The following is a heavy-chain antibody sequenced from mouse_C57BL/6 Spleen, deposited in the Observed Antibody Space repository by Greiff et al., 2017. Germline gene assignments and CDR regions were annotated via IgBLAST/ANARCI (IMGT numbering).Heavy chain of an antibody. V-gene: IGHV5-4*03. CDR2: MSDGGSYT. Sequence: DVTLVESGGGLVKPGGSLKLSCAASGFTFSNYAMSWVRQTPEKRLEWVATMSDGGSYTYYPDNVKGRFTISRDNAKNNLYLQMSHLKSEDTAMYYCAAESAWFAYWGQGTLVTVSA. J-gene: IGHJ3*01. CDR3: AAESAWFAY. CDR1: GFTFSNYA. D-gene: IGHD3-3*01.